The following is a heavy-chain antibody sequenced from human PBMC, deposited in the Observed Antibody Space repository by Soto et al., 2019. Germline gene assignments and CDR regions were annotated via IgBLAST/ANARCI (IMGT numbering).Heavy chain of an antibody. J-gene: IGHJ4*02. Sequence: ASVKVSCKASGGTFSSYAISWVRQAPGQGLEWMGEIIPIFGTANYAQKFQGRVTITADESTSTAYMELSSLRSEDTAVYYCARELERVFDYWGQGTLVTVSS. CDR2: IIPIFGTA. V-gene: IGHV1-69*13. CDR1: GGTFSSYA. D-gene: IGHD1-1*01. CDR3: ARELERVFDY.